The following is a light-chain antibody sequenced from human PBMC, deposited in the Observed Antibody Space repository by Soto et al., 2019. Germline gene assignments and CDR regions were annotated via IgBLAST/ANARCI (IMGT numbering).Light chain of an antibody. V-gene: IGKV3-20*01. CDR1: QSDFRSN. J-gene: IGKJ1*01. Sequence: EIVLTQSPGTLSLSPGERATLSCRASQSDFRSNLAWYQQKLGQAPRLLIYLASSRAAGIPDRFSGSGSGTDFTLTISRLEPEDFAVYYCQQYGSSPWTFGQGTKVEVK. CDR3: QQYGSSPWT. CDR2: LAS.